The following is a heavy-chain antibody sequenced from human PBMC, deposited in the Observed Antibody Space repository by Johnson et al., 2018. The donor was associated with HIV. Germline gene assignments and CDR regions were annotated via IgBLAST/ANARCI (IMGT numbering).Heavy chain of an antibody. V-gene: IGHV3-13*01. CDR1: GFRFSNAW. Sequence: MQLVESGGGVVQPGGSLRLSCTASGFRFSNAWMGWVRQATGKGLEWVSAIGTAGDTYYPGSVKGRFTISRDNSKNTLYLQMNSLRAEDTAVYYCAKERTAMVTPFDAWGQGTRVTVSS. J-gene: IGHJ3*01. CDR2: IGTAGDT. D-gene: IGHD5-18*01. CDR3: AKERTAMVTPFDA.